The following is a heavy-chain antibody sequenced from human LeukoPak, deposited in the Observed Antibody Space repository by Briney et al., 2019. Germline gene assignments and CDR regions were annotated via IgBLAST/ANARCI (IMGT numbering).Heavy chain of an antibody. CDR2: IREDGSML. CDR3: ARVVTWFDP. V-gene: IGHV3-7*04. J-gene: IGHJ5*02. Sequence: GGSLRLSCAASGFTFSSFWMSWVRQAPGKGLEWVAHIREDGSMLSYVDSVKGRFTISRDNAKNSVYLQMNSLRAEDTAVYYCARVVTWFDPWGQGSLVTVSS. CDR1: GFTFSSFW.